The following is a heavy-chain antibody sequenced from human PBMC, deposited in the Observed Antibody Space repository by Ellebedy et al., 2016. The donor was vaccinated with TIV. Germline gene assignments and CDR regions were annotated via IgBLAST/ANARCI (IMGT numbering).Heavy chain of an antibody. Sequence: PGGSLRLSCAASGFTFSSYAMSWVRQAPGKALEWFSTISHTGGRTYYADSVGGRFTISRDNSKKTLYLQMNSLSAEDTAVYYCAKGRGGGSDSSAPRYYFDYWGLGTLVTVSS. V-gene: IGHV3-23*01. CDR1: GFTFSSYA. D-gene: IGHD3-22*01. CDR2: ISHTGGRT. CDR3: AKGRGGGSDSSAPRYYFDY. J-gene: IGHJ4*02.